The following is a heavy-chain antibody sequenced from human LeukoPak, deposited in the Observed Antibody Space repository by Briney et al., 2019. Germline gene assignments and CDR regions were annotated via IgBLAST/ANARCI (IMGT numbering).Heavy chain of an antibody. CDR2: ISSSSSYI. CDR1: GFTFSSYS. D-gene: IGHD3-3*02. J-gene: IGHJ4*02. V-gene: IGHV3-21*01. Sequence: PGRSLRLSCAASGFTFSSYSMNWVRQAPGKGLEWVSSISSSSSYIYYADSVKGRFTISRDNAKNSLYLQMNSLRAEDTAVYYCARVPWSIFRGNYIDYWGQGTLVTVSS. CDR3: ARVPWSIFRGNYIDY.